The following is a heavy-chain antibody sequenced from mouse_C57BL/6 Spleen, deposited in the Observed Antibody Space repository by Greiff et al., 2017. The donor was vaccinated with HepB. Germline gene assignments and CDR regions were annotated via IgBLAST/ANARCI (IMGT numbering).Heavy chain of an antibody. CDR2: ISSGSSTI. CDR1: GFTFSDYG. Sequence: EVKLMESGGGLVKPGGSLKLSCAASGFTFSDYGMHWVRQAPEKGLEWVAYISSGSSTIYYADTVKGRFTISRDNAKNTLFLQMTSLRSEDTAMYYCARPFTTVVATIYWYFDVWGTGTTVTVSS. V-gene: IGHV5-17*01. J-gene: IGHJ1*03. CDR3: ARPFTTVVATIYWYFDV. D-gene: IGHD1-1*01.